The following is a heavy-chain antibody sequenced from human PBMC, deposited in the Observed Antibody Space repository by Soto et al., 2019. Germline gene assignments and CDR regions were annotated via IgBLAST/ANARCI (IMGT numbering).Heavy chain of an antibody. CDR2: ISGSGGSK. V-gene: IGHV3-23*01. D-gene: IGHD3-22*01. CDR3: AKISVYYDSSGRWFDH. J-gene: IGHJ5*02. CDR1: GFTFSSYA. Sequence: EVQLLESGGGLVQPGGSLRLSCAASGFTFSSYAMSWVRQAPGKGLEWVSAISGSGGSKYYADSVKGRFTISRDNSKNTLYLQMNSLRAEDTAVYYCAKISVYYDSSGRWFDHWGQGTLVTVSS.